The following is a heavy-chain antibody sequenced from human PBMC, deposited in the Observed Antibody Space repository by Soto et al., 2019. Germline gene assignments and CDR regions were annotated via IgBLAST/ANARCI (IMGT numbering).Heavy chain of an antibody. CDR2: INPSGGST. J-gene: IGHJ4*02. CDR1: GYTFTSYY. CDR3: ARLTGWGRQFDC. V-gene: IGHV1-46*01. D-gene: IGHD7-27*01. Sequence: ASVKVSCKASGYTFTSYYMHWVRQAPGQGLGWVGIINPSGGSTSYAQKFQGRVTMTRDTSTSTVYMELSSLRSEDTAVYYCARLTGWGRQFDCWGQGTLVTVSS.